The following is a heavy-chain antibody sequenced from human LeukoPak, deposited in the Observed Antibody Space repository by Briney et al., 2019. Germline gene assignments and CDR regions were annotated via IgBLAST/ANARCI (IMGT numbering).Heavy chain of an antibody. CDR1: GFTFSDYY. V-gene: IGHV3-23*01. CDR3: AKPYYDFWSGYYDSGHFDY. J-gene: IGHJ4*02. CDR2: ISGSGGST. D-gene: IGHD3-3*01. Sequence: GGSLRLSCAASGFTFSDYYMSWVRQAPGKGLEWVSAISGSGGSTYYADSVKGRFTISRDNSKNTLYLQMNSLRAEDTAVYYCAKPYYDFWSGYYDSGHFDYWGQGTLVTVSS.